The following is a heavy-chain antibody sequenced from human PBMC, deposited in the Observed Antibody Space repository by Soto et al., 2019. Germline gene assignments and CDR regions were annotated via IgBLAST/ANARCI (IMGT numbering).Heavy chain of an antibody. J-gene: IGHJ6*02. CDR1: GYTFTSYY. D-gene: IGHD3-3*01. Sequence: ASVKVSCKASGYTFTSYYMHWVRQAPGQGLEWMGIINPSGGSTSYAQKFQGRVTMTRDTSTSTVYMELSSLRSEDTAVYYCARGITIFGVVIMNYYYGMDVWGQGTTVTVSS. V-gene: IGHV1-46*01. CDR2: INPSGGST. CDR3: ARGITIFGVVIMNYYYGMDV.